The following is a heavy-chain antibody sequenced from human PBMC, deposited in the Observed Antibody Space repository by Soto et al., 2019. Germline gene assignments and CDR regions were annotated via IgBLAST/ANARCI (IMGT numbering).Heavy chain of an antibody. Sequence: SVKVSCKASGGTFSSYAISWVRQAPGQGLEWMRGIIPIFGTANYAQKFQGRVTITADESTSTAYMELSSLRSEDTAVYYCVRFGRYDLRSGRNRNNWFDPWGQGTLVTVSS. D-gene: IGHD3-3*01. CDR2: IIPIFGTA. V-gene: IGHV1-69*13. CDR3: VRFGRYDLRSGRNRNNWFDP. J-gene: IGHJ5*02. CDR1: GGTFSSYA.